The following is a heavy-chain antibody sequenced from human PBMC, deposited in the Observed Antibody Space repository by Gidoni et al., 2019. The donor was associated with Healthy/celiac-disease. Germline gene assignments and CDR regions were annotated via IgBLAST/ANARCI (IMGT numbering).Heavy chain of an antibody. J-gene: IGHJ2*01. CDR3: ATSLGYCSGGSCYSRWYFDL. Sequence: QVQLVQSGAEVKKPGSSVKVSCKASGGTFSSYTISWVRQAPGQGLEWMGRIIPSLGIANYAQKFQGRVTITADKSTSTAYMELSSLRSEDTAVYYCATSLGYCSGGSCYSRWYFDLWGRGTLVTVSS. V-gene: IGHV1-69*02. CDR1: GGTFSSYT. CDR2: IIPSLGIA. D-gene: IGHD2-15*01.